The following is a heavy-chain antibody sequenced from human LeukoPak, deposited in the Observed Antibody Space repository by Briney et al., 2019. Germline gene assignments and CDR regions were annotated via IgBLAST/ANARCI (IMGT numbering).Heavy chain of an antibody. V-gene: IGHV3-74*01. CDR2: INSGGSST. J-gene: IGHJ5*02. CDR1: GFTFSSYW. Sequence: PGGSLRLSCAASGFTFSSYWMHWVRQAPGKGLVWVSRINSGGSSTSYADSVKGRFTISRDNAKNTLYLQMNSLRAEDTAVYYCARGGDYGANWFDPWGQGTLVTVSS. CDR3: ARGGDYGANWFDP. D-gene: IGHD4-17*01.